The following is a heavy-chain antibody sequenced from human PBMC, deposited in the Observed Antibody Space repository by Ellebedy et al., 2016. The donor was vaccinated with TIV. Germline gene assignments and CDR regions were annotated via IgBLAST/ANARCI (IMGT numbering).Heavy chain of an antibody. Sequence: GESLKISXVASGFTFKNYAMNWVRQAPGKGLEWVSAIGGRTYYANSVKCRFTIFRDNSRNTLFLQMNSLRAEDTAVYYCAKADVGSFDSSGNFRTNFYYGMDVWGQGTTVTVSS. D-gene: IGHD3-22*01. CDR3: AKADVGSFDSSGNFRTNFYYGMDV. CDR2: IGGRT. V-gene: IGHV3-23*01. CDR1: GFTFKNYA. J-gene: IGHJ6*02.